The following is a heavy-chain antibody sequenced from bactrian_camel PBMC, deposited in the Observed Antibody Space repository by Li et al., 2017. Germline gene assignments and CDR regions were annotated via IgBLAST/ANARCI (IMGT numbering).Heavy chain of an antibody. CDR1: GLTDSKYC. J-gene: IGHJ4*01. Sequence: HVQLVESGGGSVQAGGSLRLSCAASGLTDSKYCMNWFRQAPGKEREGVAGIDSDGDTVYADSVEGRFTISQGNAKNTLYMQMNSLKPEDTARYYCAAATNIACTYSDVTREATYNYWGQGTQVTVS. V-gene: IGHV3S6*01. CDR2: IDSDGDT. CDR3: AAATNIACTYSDVTREATYNY. D-gene: IGHD1*01.